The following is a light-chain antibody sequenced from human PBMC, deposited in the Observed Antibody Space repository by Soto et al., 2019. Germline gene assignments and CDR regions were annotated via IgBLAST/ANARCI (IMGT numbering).Light chain of an antibody. J-gene: IGLJ1*01. CDR2: DVS. CDR3: SSYTSSITLGV. V-gene: IGLV2-14*01. CDR1: SSDVGGYDY. Sequence: QSALTQPASVSGSPGQSITISCTGTSSDVGGYDYVSWYQQHPGKAPKLMIYDVSNWPSGVSNRFSGSKSGNTASLTISGLQDEDEADYYCSSYTSSITLGVFGTGTKLTVL.